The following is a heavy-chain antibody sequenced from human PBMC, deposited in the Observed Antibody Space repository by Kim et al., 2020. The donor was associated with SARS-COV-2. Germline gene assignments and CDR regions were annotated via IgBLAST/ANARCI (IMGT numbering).Heavy chain of an antibody. Sequence: YYADSVKGRFTISRDNAKNSLYLQMNSLRDEDTAVYYCASCPPGDGPFDYWGQGTLVTVSS. J-gene: IGHJ4*02. CDR3: ASCPPGDGPFDY. D-gene: IGHD3-10*01. V-gene: IGHV3-48*02.